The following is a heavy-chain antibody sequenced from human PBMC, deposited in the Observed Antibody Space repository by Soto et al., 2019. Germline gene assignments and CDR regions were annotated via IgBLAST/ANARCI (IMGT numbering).Heavy chain of an antibody. CDR2: IYYSGST. CDR1: GGSISSYY. CDR3: AREADSNYGGNWFDP. D-gene: IGHD4-4*01. J-gene: IGHJ5*02. Sequence: PSETLSLTCTVSGGSISSYYWSRIRQPPGKGLEWIGYIYYSGSTNYNPSLKSRVTISVDTSKNQFSLKLSSVTAADTAVYYCAREADSNYGGNWFDPWGQGTLVTVSS. V-gene: IGHV4-59*01.